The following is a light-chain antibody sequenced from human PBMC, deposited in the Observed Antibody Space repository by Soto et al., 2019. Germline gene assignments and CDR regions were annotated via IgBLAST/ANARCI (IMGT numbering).Light chain of an antibody. CDR2: DAS. J-gene: IGKJ2*01. Sequence: ETVLTQSPATLSLSPGEGATLSCRASQSVSSFLAWYQQKPGQAPRLLIYDASNRATGIPARFSGSGSGTDFTLTISSLEPEDFAVYYCQQYNNWPPYTFGQGTKLEIK. CDR3: QQYNNWPPYT. CDR1: QSVSSF. V-gene: IGKV3-11*01.